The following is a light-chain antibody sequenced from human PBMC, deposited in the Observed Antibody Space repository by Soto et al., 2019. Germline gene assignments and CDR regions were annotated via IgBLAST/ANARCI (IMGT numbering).Light chain of an antibody. V-gene: IGLV2-14*01. CDR1: SSDVGAYNS. J-gene: IGLJ2*01. CDR3: SSYTSSGTLV. CDR2: DVT. Sequence: QSALTQPASVSGSPGQSIIISCTGTSSDVGAYNSVSWYQQHPGKAPKLMIYDVTNRPSGVSNRFSGSKSGNTASLTISGLQAEDEANYYCSSYTSSGTLVFGGGTKLTVL.